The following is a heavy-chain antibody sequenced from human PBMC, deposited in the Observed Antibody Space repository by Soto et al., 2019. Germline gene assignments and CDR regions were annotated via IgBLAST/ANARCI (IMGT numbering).Heavy chain of an antibody. D-gene: IGHD3-10*01. J-gene: IGHJ4*02. CDR1: GGSISSGDYY. CDR2: IYYSGST. CDR3: ARDRGRLWFGY. Sequence: QVQLQESGPGLVKPSQTLSLTCTVSGGSISSGDYYWSWIRQPPGKGLEWIGYIYYSGSTYYNPSLKSRMTMSVDTSKNQFSLKLSSVTAADTAVYDCARDRGRLWFGYWGQGTLVTVSS. V-gene: IGHV4-30-4*01.